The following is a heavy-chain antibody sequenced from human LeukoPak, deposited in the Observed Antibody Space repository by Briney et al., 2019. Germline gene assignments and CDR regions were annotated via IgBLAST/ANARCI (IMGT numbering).Heavy chain of an antibody. CDR1: GGSISSGGYY. CDR3: ARSSRGLGYDFPFDY. D-gene: IGHD3-3*01. CDR2: IYHSGST. J-gene: IGHJ4*02. Sequence: SETLSLTCTVSGGSISSGGYYWTWIRQSPGKGLEWMGYIYHSGSTKYNPSLESRVTISVDTSKNQFSLKLRSATAADTAVYYCARSSRGLGYDFPFDYWGQGTLVTVSS. V-gene: IGHV4-61*08.